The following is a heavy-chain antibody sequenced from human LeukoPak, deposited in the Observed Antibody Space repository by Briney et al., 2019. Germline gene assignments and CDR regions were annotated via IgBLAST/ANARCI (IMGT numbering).Heavy chain of an antibody. D-gene: IGHD3-10*01. CDR1: GGSISSYY. V-gene: IGHV4-59*01. CDR2: IYYSGYT. J-gene: IGHJ6*03. Sequence: SETLSLTCTVSGGSISSYYWSWIRQPPGKGLEWIGYIYYSGYTNYKSSLKSRVTISVDTSKNQFSLKLSSVTAADTAVYYCARTTMVRGTYYMDVWGKGTTVTVSS. CDR3: ARTTMVRGTYYMDV.